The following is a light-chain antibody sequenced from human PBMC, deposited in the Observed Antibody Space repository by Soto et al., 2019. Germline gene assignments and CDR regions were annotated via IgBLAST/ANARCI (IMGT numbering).Light chain of an antibody. J-gene: IGLJ1*01. V-gene: IGLV2-14*01. CDR2: EVS. CDR1: SSDVGGYNY. Sequence: QSALTQPASVSGSPGQSITISCTGTSSDVGGYNYVSWYQQHPGKAPKLMIYEVSNRPSGVSNRFSGSKSGNTASLTISGLQAEDEADYYCCSFTSITTYVFGTGTKATVL. CDR3: CSFTSITTYV.